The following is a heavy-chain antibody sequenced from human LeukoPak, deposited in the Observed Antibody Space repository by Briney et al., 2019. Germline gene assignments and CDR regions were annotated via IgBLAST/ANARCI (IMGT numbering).Heavy chain of an antibody. D-gene: IGHD3-9*01. Sequence: SETLSLTCTVSGGSLSSYYWSWIRQPPGKGLEWIGYIYYSGSTNYNPSLKSRVTISVDTSKNQFSLKLSSVTAADTAVYYCARVGTYYDILTGYYPTTIDYWGQGTLVTVSS. J-gene: IGHJ4*02. CDR2: IYYSGST. CDR1: GGSLSSYY. CDR3: ARVGTYYDILTGYYPTTIDY. V-gene: IGHV4-59*01.